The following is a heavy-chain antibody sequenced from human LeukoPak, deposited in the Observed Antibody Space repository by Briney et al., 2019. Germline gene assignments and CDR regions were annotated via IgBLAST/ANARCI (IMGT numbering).Heavy chain of an antibody. CDR2: ISGGGGST. J-gene: IGHJ4*02. D-gene: IGHD3-3*01. CDR1: GLTFSASA. Sequence: GGSLRLSCAASGLTFSASALSWVRQAPGKGLEWVSSISGGGGSTYYADSVKGRFTISRDNSKNTLYLQMNSLRVEDTALYFCAETYYTAGGCFDHWGQGTLVTVSS. V-gene: IGHV3-23*01. CDR3: AETYYTAGGCFDH.